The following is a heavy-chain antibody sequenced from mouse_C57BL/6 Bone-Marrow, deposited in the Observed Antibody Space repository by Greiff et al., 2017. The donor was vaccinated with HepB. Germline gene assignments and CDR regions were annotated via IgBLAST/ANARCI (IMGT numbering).Heavy chain of an antibody. V-gene: IGHV7-3*01. D-gene: IGHD2-2*01. Sequence: EVKLVESGGGLVQPGGSLSLSCAASGFTFTDYYMSWVRQPPGKALEWLGFIRNKANGYTTEYSASVKGRFTISRDNSQSILYLQMNDLRAEDSATYYCARYKVGYDLFCYYAMDYWGQGTSVTVSS. CDR2: IRNKANGYTT. CDR3: ARYKVGYDLFCYYAMDY. CDR1: GFTFTDYY. J-gene: IGHJ4*01.